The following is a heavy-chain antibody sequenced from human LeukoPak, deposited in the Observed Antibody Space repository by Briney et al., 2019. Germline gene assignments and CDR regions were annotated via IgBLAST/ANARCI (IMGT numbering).Heavy chain of an antibody. Sequence: GGSLRLSCAASGFTFSSYAMSWVRQAPGKGREWVSAISGSGGSTYYADSVKGRFTISRDNSKNTLYLQMNSLRAEATAVYYCAKIGEYGDYFDYWGQGTLVTVSS. CDR2: ISGSGGST. J-gene: IGHJ4*02. CDR1: GFTFSSYA. V-gene: IGHV3-23*01. CDR3: AKIGEYGDYFDY. D-gene: IGHD4-17*01.